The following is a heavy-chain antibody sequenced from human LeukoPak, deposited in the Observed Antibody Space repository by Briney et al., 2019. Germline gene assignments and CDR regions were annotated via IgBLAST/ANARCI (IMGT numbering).Heavy chain of an antibody. CDR2: IYYSGST. V-gene: IGHV4-59*08. D-gene: IGHD1-26*01. J-gene: IGHJ4*02. CDR1: GGSISSYY. Sequence: SETLSLTCTVSGGSISSYYWSWIRQPPGKGLEWIGYIYYSGSTNYNPSLKSRVTISVDTSKNQFSLKLSSVTAADTAVYYCARLGATRGLSYWGQGTLVTVPS. CDR3: ARLGATRGLSY.